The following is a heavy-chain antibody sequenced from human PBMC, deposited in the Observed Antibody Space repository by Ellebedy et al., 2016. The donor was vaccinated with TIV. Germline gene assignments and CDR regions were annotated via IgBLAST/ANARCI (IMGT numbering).Heavy chain of an antibody. J-gene: IGHJ5*02. V-gene: IGHV3-23*01. CDR3: TKGAWLDD. Sequence: GESLKISXAASGFTFSVYWMNWVRQAPGKGQEWVSVILGSDSTTHFADSVKGRFTVFRDNSKNTLYLQMNSLRVEDTAIYRCTKGAWLDDWGPGTLVTVSS. CDR2: ILGSDSTT. CDR1: GFTFSVYW.